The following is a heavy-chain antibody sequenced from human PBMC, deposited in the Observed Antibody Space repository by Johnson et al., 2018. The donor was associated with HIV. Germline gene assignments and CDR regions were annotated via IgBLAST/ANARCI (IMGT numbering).Heavy chain of an antibody. CDR1: GFTFDDYG. CDR2: INWNGGTT. CDR3: AREGGIVAAQGDAFDI. Sequence: VQLVESGGGVVRPGGSLRLSCAASGFTFDDYGMSWVRQAPGKGLEWVSGINWNGGTTGYADSVKGRFTISRDNTKNSLYLQMNSLRAEDTALYYCAREGGIVAAQGDAFDIWGQGTMVTVSS. D-gene: IGHD1-26*01. V-gene: IGHV3-20*04. J-gene: IGHJ3*02.